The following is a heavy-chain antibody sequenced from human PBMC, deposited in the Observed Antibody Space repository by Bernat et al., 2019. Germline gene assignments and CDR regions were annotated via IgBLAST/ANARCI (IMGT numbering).Heavy chain of an antibody. V-gene: IGHV3-33*01. D-gene: IGHD2-8*01. CDR2: IWYDGSNK. Sequence: VQLVESGGGVVQPGRSLRLSCAASGFTFSSYGMQWVRQAPGKGLEWVAVIWYDGSNKYYEDSVKGRFTIARDNSKNTLYLQMNSLRAEDTALYYCARGPDCTNGVCYIDYWGQGTLVTVSS. CDR3: ARGPDCTNGVCYIDY. CDR1: GFTFSSYG. J-gene: IGHJ4*02.